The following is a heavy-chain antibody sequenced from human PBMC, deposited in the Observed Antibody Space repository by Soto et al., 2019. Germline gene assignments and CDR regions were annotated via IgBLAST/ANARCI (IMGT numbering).Heavy chain of an antibody. CDR1: GFTFSSYG. CDR3: AKNLMKGYYYYGMDV. Sequence: QVQLVESGGGVVQPGRSLRLSCAASGFTFSSYGMHWVRQAPGKGLEWVAVISYDGSNKYYADSVKGRFTISRDNSKNTLYVQMNSLRADDTAVYYCAKNLMKGYYYYGMDVWGQGTTVTVSS. CDR2: ISYDGSNK. J-gene: IGHJ6*02. V-gene: IGHV3-30*18.